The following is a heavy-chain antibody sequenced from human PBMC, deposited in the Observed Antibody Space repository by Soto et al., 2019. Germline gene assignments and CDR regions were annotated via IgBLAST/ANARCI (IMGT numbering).Heavy chain of an antibody. CDR1: GFTFSSYA. V-gene: IGHV3-64*01. D-gene: IGHD3-9*01. CDR3: ARGAYFDWLPFDY. J-gene: IGHJ4*02. CDR2: ISSNGGST. Sequence: GGSLRLSCAASGFTFSSYAMHWVRQAPGKGLEYVSAISSNGGSTYYANSVKGKFTISRDNSKNTLYLQMGSLRAEDMAVYYCARGAYFDWLPFDYWGQGTLVTVSS.